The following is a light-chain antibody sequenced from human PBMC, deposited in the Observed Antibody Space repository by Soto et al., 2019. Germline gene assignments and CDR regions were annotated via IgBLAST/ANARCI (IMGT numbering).Light chain of an antibody. J-gene: IGKJ5*01. CDR2: DVS. V-gene: IGKV3-11*01. Sequence: EVVMTQSPATLSVSPGERATLSCRASQSVSSNLAWYQQKPGQAPRLLIYDVSNRATGIPARFSGSGSGTDFTLTISSLEPGDFAIYYCQQRNDRQVTFGQGTRLEIK. CDR3: QQRNDRQVT. CDR1: QSVSSN.